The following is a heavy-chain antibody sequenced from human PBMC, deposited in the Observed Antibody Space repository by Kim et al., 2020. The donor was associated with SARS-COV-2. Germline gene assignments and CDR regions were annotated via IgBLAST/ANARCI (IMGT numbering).Heavy chain of an antibody. CDR1: GFTFSSYS. Sequence: GGSLRLSCAASGFTFSSYSMNWVRQAPGKGLEWVSSISSSSSYIYYADSVKGRITISRDNAKNSLYLQMNSLRAEKTAVYYCVRPPTSTAEYSFDYWGQGTLVTVSS. J-gene: IGHJ4*02. D-gene: IGHD4-17*01. CDR3: VRPPTSTAEYSFDY. CDR2: ISSSSSYI. V-gene: IGHV3-21*01.